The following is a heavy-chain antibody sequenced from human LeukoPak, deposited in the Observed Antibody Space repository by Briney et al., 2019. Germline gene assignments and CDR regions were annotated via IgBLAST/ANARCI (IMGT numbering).Heavy chain of an antibody. D-gene: IGHD3-10*01. CDR3: ARDLTGAY. CDR1: GGSISNYY. V-gene: IGHV4-59*01. CDR2: TAYSGTT. J-gene: IGHJ4*02. Sequence: PSETLSLTCTVSGGSISNYYWNWIRQPPGKGLEWIGCTAYSGTTYYNPSLQSRVTMSVHTSKNQISLNLSSVTAADTAVYYCARDLTGAYWGQGTLVTVSS.